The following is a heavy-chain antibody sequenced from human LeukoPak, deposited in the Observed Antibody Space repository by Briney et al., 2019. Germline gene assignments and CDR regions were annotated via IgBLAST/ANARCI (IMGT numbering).Heavy chain of an antibody. CDR2: ISVSGGST. D-gene: IGHD6-13*01. CDR1: GFTLSSYA. V-gene: IGHV3-23*01. Sequence: GGSLRLSCAASGFTLSSYAIRWVRQAPGKGLECVSAISVSGGSTYCADSVKGPFTISRDNSKTRLYLKMNSLRAEDTAVYYCAKDLRSRIAAAGTPYAEYFQHWGQGTLVTVSS. CDR3: AKDLRSRIAAAGTPYAEYFQH. J-gene: IGHJ1*01.